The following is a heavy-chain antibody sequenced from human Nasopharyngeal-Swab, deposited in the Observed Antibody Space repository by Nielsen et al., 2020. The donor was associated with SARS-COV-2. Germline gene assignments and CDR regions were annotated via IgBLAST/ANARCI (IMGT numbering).Heavy chain of an antibody. CDR1: GFTFSSYA. CDR3: AKVSSPYDFWSGYYTSYYYMDV. CDR2: ISGSGCST. Sequence: GESLKISCAASGFTFSSYAMSWVRQAPGKGLEWVSAISGSGCSTYYADSVKGRFTISRDNSKNTLYLQMNSLRAEDTAVYYCAKVSSPYDFWSGYYTSYYYMDVWGKGTTVTVSS. V-gene: IGHV3-23*01. J-gene: IGHJ6*03. D-gene: IGHD3-3*01.